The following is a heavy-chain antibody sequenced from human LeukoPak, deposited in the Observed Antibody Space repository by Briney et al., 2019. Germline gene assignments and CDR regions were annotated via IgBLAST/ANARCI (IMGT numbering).Heavy chain of an antibody. J-gene: IGHJ4*02. D-gene: IGHD3-22*01. CDR2: IRYDGSNK. CDR3: AKVDYYYDSSGYFFDY. CDR1: GFTFSSYG. V-gene: IGHV3-30*02. Sequence: GGSLRLSCAASGFTFSSYGMHWVRQAPGKGLEWVAFIRYDGSNKYYADSVKGRFTISRDNSKNTLYLQMNSLRAEDTAVYYCAKVDYYYDSSGYFFDYWGQGTLATVSS.